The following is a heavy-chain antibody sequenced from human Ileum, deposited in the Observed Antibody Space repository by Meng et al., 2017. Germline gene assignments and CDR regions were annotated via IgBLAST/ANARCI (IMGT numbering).Heavy chain of an antibody. J-gene: IGHJ4*03. CDR1: GGSISSGEYC. D-gene: IGHD3-3*02. CDR3: ARHGHFTPDKYYFDS. CDR2: VYFTGYT. Sequence: QVQLQESGPGLLKPSEPLSLSCTFSGGSISSGEYCWGWIRQPPGKGLEWIGSVYFTGYTYYSPSLMSRVTISVETSKNQFSLRLTSVTAADTGLYLCARHGHFTPDKYYFDSWGQGTLVTVSS. V-gene: IGHV4-39*01.